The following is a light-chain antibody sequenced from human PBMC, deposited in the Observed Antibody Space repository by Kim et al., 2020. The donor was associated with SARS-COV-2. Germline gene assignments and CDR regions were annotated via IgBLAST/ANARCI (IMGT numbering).Light chain of an antibody. CDR2: AAS. CDR1: QDISNY. V-gene: IGKV1-39*01. Sequence: DIQMTQSPSSLSASVGDRVTITCQASQDISNYLNWYQQKPGKAPKLLIYAASSLPSGVPSRFSGSGSGTGFTLTISSLQPEDFATYYCQQGYSTFGQGTKLEI. J-gene: IGKJ2*01. CDR3: QQGYST.